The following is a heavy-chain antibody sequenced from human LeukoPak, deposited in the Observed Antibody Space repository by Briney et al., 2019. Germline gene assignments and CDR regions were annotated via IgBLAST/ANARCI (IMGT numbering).Heavy chain of an antibody. Sequence: SVKVSCKASGGTFSRNDISWVRQAPGQGLEWMGGIMPLFGTAKNAQKFQGRVTITADKSTSTAYMELRSLRSDDTAVYYCARAKGSYTIFGVVIRYYYMDVWGKGTTVTVSS. CDR2: IMPLFGTA. CDR3: ARAKGSYTIFGVVIRYYYMDV. CDR1: GGTFSRND. J-gene: IGHJ6*03. D-gene: IGHD3-3*01. V-gene: IGHV1-69*06.